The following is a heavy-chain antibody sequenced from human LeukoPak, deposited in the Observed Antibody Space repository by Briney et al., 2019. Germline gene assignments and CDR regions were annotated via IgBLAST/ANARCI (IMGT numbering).Heavy chain of an antibody. V-gene: IGHV4-39*01. CDR1: GGSISSSSYY. CDR2: IYYSGST. CDR3: ASINKDIVVVPAALADY. D-gene: IGHD2-2*01. J-gene: IGHJ4*02. Sequence: SETLSLTCTVSGGSISSSSYYWGWVRQPPGKGLEWIGSIYYSGSTYYNPSLKSRVTISVETAKNQFSLKLSSVTAADTAVYYCASINKDIVVVPAALADYWGQGTLVTVSS.